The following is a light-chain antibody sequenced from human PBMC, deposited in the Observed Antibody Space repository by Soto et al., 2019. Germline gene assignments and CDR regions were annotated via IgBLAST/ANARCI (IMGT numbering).Light chain of an antibody. V-gene: IGKV1D-12*01. CDR1: QGITNW. CDR2: AAS. Sequence: DIQMTQSPSSVSASIGDRVTITCRASQGITNWLAWYQQKPGKAPTLLIYAASTLQSGVPPRFSGSGSGTDFTLTVSSVQPEDFATYYCQQANSFPYTFGQGTKLEIK. J-gene: IGKJ2*01. CDR3: QQANSFPYT.